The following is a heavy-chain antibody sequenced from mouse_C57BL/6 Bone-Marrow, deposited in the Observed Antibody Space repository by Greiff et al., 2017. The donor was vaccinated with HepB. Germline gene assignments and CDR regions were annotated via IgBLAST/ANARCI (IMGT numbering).Heavy chain of an antibody. J-gene: IGHJ2*01. CDR1: GYAFSSSW. CDR2: IYPGDGDT. V-gene: IGHV1-82*01. CDR3: ARSGGNYDYFDY. D-gene: IGHD2-1*01. Sequence: QVQLKESGPELVKPGASVKISCKASGYAFSSSWMNWVKQRPGKGLEWIGRIYPGDGDTNYNGKFKGKATLTADKSSSTAYMQLSSLTSEDSAVYFCARSGGNYDYFDYWGQGTTLTVSS.